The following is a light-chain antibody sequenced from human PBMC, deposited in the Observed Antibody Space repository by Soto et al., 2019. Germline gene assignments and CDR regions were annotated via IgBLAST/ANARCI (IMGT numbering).Light chain of an antibody. J-gene: IGKJ1*01. V-gene: IGKV3-11*01. CDR3: QQTNSFPRS. CDR1: ENINTY. CDR2: DAS. Sequence: IVLTQSPATLSVSPGETATLSCRASENINTYLAWYQQKPGQAPKLLIYDASNRATGIPARFSASGSGTDFTLTISSLEPEDFAVYYCQQTNSFPRSFGQGTKVEIK.